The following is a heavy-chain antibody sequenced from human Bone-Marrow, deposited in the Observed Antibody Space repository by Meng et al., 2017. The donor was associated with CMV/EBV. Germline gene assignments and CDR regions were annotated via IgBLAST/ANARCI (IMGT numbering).Heavy chain of an antibody. CDR1: GFGFSTYH. V-gene: IGHV3-48*04. J-gene: IGHJ4*02. CDR2: ISSDSSLK. CDR3: ASDFGGNFDGVFDY. D-gene: IGHD4-23*01. Sequence: GESLKISCVASGFGFSTYHMNWVRQAPGKGLQWLSYISSDSSLKYYADYVKGRFTISRDNAKNPLYLQMNSLRAEDTAVYYCASDFGGNFDGVFDYWGRGTLVTVYS.